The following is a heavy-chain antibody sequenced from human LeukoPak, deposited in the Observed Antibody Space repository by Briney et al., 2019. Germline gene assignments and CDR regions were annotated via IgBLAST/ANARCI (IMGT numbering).Heavy chain of an antibody. CDR3: ARDLRHQLLYCLDY. D-gene: IGHD2-2*02. J-gene: IGHJ4*02. Sequence: GGSLRLSCEASGFTFSSYSMNWVRQAPGKGLEWVGVISYDGSNKYYADSVKGRFTISRDNSKNTVYLQMNSLGAEDTAVYYCARDLRHQLLYCLDYWGQGTLVTVSS. V-gene: IGHV3-30*03. CDR2: ISYDGSNK. CDR1: GFTFSSYS.